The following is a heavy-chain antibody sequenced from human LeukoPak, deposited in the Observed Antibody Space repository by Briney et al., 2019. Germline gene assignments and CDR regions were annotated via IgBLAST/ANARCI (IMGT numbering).Heavy chain of an antibody. D-gene: IGHD5-12*01. CDR3: VRAEGGYERVPDY. CDR2: ISAYNVNT. Sequence: ASVKVSCKASVYTFNTYGITWVRQAPGQGLEWMGWISAYNVNTNYAQKLQGRVTMATDTSTSKAYMELRSLTSADTAVYYCVRAEGGYERVPDYWGQGTLVTVSS. V-gene: IGHV1-18*01. CDR1: VYTFNTYG. J-gene: IGHJ4*02.